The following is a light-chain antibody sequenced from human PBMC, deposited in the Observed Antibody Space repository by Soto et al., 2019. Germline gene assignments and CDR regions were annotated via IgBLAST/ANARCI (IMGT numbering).Light chain of an antibody. CDR2: GAS. Sequence: EIVLTQSPGTLSLSPVERATLSCRASQSVSSNFLAWYQQKPGQAPRLLIYGASSRATGIPDRFSGSGSGTDFTLTISRLEPEDFAVYYCQQYGSSPPRYTFGQGTKVDIK. CDR3: QQYGSSPPRYT. V-gene: IGKV3-20*01. CDR1: QSVSSNF. J-gene: IGKJ2*01.